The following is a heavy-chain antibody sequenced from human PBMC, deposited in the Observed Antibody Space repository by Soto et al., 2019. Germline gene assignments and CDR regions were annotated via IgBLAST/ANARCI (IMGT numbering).Heavy chain of an antibody. CDR2: ISGSGGST. J-gene: IGHJ4*02. Sequence: QPGGSLRLSCAASGFTFSSYAMSWVRQAPGKGLEWVSAISGSGGSTYYADSVKGRFTISRDNSKNTLYLQMNSLRAEDTAVYYCAKGSSYYGSARWDYWGQGTLVTVSS. CDR3: AKGSSYYGSARWDY. D-gene: IGHD3-10*01. CDR1: GFTFSSYA. V-gene: IGHV3-23*01.